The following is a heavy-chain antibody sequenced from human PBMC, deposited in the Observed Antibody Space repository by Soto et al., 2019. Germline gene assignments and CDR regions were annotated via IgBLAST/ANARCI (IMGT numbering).Heavy chain of an antibody. J-gene: IGHJ6*02. CDR1: GGTFSSYA. CDR2: IIPIFGTA. Sequence: QVQLVQSGAEVKKPGSSVKVSCKASGGTFSSYAISWVRQAPGQGLEWMGGIIPIFGTANYAQKFQGRVTITADESTSTAYMELSSLRYEDTAVYYCARDTFVATAPDYGMDVWGQGTTVTVSS. D-gene: IGHD3-16*01. CDR3: ARDTFVATAPDYGMDV. V-gene: IGHV1-69*12.